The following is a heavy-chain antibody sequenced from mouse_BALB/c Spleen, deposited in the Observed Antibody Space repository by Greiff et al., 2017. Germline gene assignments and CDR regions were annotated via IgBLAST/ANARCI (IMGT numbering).Heavy chain of an antibody. D-gene: IGHD2-1*01. CDR3: ARVYGNPYAMDY. J-gene: IGHJ4*01. CDR1: GFTFSSYG. Sequence: VQLKESGGGLVQPGGSLKLSCAASGFTFSSYGMSWVRQTPDKRLELVATINSNGGSTYYPDSVKGRFTISRDNAKNTLYLQMSSLKSEDTAMYYCARVYGNPYAMDYWGQGTSVTVSS. V-gene: IGHV5-6-3*01. CDR2: INSNGGST.